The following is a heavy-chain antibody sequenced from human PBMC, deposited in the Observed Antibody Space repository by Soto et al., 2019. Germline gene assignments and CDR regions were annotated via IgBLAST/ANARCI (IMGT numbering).Heavy chain of an antibody. Sequence: SETLSLTCTVSGSSVSGGIYYWTWIRQPPGKGLEWIGYIYHSETTNYNASLRSRVTISVDTSKNQFSLRLTSVTAADTAVYYCVRYRDYGDYGYFDSWGQGTLVTVSS. CDR2: IYHSETT. CDR3: VRYRDYGDYGYFDS. J-gene: IGHJ4*02. V-gene: IGHV4-61*01. CDR1: GSSVSGGIYY. D-gene: IGHD4-17*01.